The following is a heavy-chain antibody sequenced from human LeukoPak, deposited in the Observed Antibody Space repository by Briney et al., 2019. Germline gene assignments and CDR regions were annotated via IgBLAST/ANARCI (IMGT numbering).Heavy chain of an antibody. V-gene: IGHV3-53*05. CDR3: AKAVTSDYYYGMDV. J-gene: IGHJ6*02. Sequence: GGSLGLSCAASGFTFSSNYMSWVRQAPGKGLEWVSVIYSGGSTYYADSVKGRFTISRDNSKNTLYLQMNSLRTEDTAVYYCAKAVTSDYYYGMDVWGQGTTVTVSS. CDR1: GFTFSSNY. CDR2: IYSGGST. D-gene: IGHD4-17*01.